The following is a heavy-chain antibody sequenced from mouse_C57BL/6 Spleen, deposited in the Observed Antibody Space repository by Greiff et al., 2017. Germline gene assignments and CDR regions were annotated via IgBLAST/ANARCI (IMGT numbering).Heavy chain of an antibody. J-gene: IGHJ1*03. Sequence: VKLQQSGAELVRPGASVTLSCKASGYTFTDYEMHWVKQTPVHGLEWIGAIDPETGGTAYNQKFKGKAILTADKSSSTAYMELRSLTSEDSAVYYCTRKGDYYGSSYGWYFDVWGTGTTVTVSS. CDR2: IDPETGGT. CDR1: GYTFTDYE. V-gene: IGHV1-15*01. D-gene: IGHD1-1*01. CDR3: TRKGDYYGSSYGWYFDV.